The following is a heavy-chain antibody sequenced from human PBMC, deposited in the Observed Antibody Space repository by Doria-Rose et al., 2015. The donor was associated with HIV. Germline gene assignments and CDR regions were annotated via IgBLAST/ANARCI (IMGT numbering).Heavy chain of an antibody. J-gene: IGHJ6*03. V-gene: IGHV3-9*01. Sequence: QLVQSGGGLVQPGRSLRLSCVGSGFSFESYAMHWVRLAPGKGLEWVAGFSWDSGAKGNADSVEGRFTIARDNAKKSVYLEMRSLRPEDTAFYYCAKAPIIGPKYYFYMDVWGKGTSVTVSS. CDR3: AKAPIIGPKYYFYMDV. D-gene: IGHD3-3*01. CDR1: GFSFESYA. CDR2: FSWDSGAK.